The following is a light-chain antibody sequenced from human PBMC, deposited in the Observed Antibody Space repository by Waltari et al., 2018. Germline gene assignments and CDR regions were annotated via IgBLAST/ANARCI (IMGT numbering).Light chain of an antibody. CDR1: KSLLHSNGYNY. CDR3: MQALQTPDT. V-gene: IGKV2-28*01. Sequence: DIVMTQSPLSLPVTPGEPASISCTSSKSLLHSNGYNYLDWYLQKPGQSPQLLIYLASKRASGVPDRFSGSGSGTDFTLKISRVEAEDVGVYYCMQALQTPDTFGQGTRLEIK. CDR2: LAS. J-gene: IGKJ5*01.